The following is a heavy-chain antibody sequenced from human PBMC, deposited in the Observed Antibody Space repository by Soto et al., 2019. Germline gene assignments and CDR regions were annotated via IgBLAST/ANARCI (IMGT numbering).Heavy chain of an antibody. CDR3: ARERWEHISAFDI. Sequence: EVQLVESGGGLVKPGGSLRLSCAASGFTFSSYSMNWVRQAPGKGLEGVSSISSSSSYIYYAASVKGRFTISRDNAKNSLYLPMNSRTAEATAVYYCARERWEHISAFDIWGQGTMVTVSS. CDR1: GFTFSSYS. J-gene: IGHJ3*02. D-gene: IGHD1-26*01. CDR2: ISSSSSYI. V-gene: IGHV3-21*01.